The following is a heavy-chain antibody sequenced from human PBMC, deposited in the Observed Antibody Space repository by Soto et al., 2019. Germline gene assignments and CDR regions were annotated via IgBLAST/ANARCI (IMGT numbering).Heavy chain of an antibody. CDR1: GFSLTTSAAG. CDR2: IFGHGNE. D-gene: IGHD1-26*01. Sequence: QITLKESGPALVKPTQTLTVTCSFSGFSLTTSAAGVGWIRQTPGKALEWLAVIFGHGNEKYSPSLKNRLTATKDTSKHHVVLTMTNMHPLDSATYYCAHMSYSGTSHFDSWGQGTLVTVSS. CDR3: AHMSYSGTSHFDS. J-gene: IGHJ4*02. V-gene: IGHV2-5*01.